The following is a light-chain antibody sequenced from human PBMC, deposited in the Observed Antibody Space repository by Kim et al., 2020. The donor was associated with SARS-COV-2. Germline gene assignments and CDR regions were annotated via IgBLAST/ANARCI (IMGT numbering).Light chain of an antibody. CDR2: GAS. V-gene: IGKV3-15*01. J-gene: IGKJ1*01. CDR1: QSVSSN. Sequence: EIVMTQSPATLSVSPGERATLSCRASQSVSSNLAWYQQKPGQAPRLLIHGASTRATGIPARFSGSGSGTEFTLTISSLQSEDFAFYYCQQYNNWPPTWTFGQGTKVDIK. CDR3: QQYNNWPPTWT.